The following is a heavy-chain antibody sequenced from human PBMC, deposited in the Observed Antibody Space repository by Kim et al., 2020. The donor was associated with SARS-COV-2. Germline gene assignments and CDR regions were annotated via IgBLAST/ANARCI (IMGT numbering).Heavy chain of an antibody. Sequence: GESLKISCKGSGYSFTSYWIGWVRQMPGKGLEWMGIIYPGDSDTRYSPSFQGQVTISADKSISTAYLQWSSLKASDTAMYYCARIIDVDTAMANFDYWGQGTLVTVSS. V-gene: IGHV5-51*01. CDR3: ARIIDVDTAMANFDY. J-gene: IGHJ4*02. CDR2: IYPGDSDT. CDR1: GYSFTSYW. D-gene: IGHD5-18*01.